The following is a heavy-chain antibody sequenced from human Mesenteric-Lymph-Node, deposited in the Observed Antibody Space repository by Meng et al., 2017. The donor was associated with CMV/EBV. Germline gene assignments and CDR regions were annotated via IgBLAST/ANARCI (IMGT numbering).Heavy chain of an antibody. D-gene: IGHD6-6*01. CDR3: ARDPRVRGSSSSRGFDP. Sequence: GGSLRLSCAASGFIFSNYAMSWVRHVPGKGLEWVSTFSARTSSAFYADSVKGRFTISRDNAKNSLYLQMNSLRAEDTALYYCARDPRVRGSSSSRGFDPWGQGTLVTVSS. CDR2: FSARTSSA. CDR1: GFIFSNYA. V-gene: IGHV3-23*01. J-gene: IGHJ5*02.